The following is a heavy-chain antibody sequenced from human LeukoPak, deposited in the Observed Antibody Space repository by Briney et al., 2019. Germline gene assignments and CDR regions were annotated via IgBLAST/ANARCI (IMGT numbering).Heavy chain of an antibody. CDR3: ARHMAVGATEYDAFDI. CDR1: GGSICSSRYY. Sequence: WESLSVTCTVSGGSICSSRYYWGWIRQPPGKGLEWIGCIYYSGSTYYIPSLKSRVTISVDTSKYQFSPKLSSVTAADTAVYYCARHMAVGATEYDAFDIWGQGTMVTVSS. J-gene: IGHJ3*02. D-gene: IGHD1-26*01. V-gene: IGHV4-39*01. CDR2: IYYSGST.